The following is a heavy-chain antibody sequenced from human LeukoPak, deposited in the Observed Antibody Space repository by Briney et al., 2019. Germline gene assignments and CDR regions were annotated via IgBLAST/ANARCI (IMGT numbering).Heavy chain of an antibody. CDR2: IIPIFGTA. V-gene: IGHV1-69*01. D-gene: IGHD6-19*01. Sequence: GASVKVSCKASGGTFSSYAISWVRQAPGQGLEWMGGIIPIFGTANYAQKFQGRVTITADESTSTAYMELSSLRSEDTAVSYCAGDFSSIGLSYWGQGTLVTVSS. CDR3: AGDFSSIGLSY. CDR1: GGTFSSYA. J-gene: IGHJ4*02.